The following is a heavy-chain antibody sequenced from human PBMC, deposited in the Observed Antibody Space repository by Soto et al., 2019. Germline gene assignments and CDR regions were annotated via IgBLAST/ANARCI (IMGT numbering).Heavy chain of an antibody. CDR1: GYTYTRYY. V-gene: IGHV1-46*03. D-gene: IGHD3-22*01. CDR3: ARGEYYDSSGPDAFDI. J-gene: IGHJ3*02. CDR2: INPSDGKT. Sequence: ASVKVSCKASGYTYTRYYMHWVRQAPGQGLEWMGIINPSDGKTDYAQKFQGRVTMTRDTSTRTLYMELRSLRSEDTAVYFCARGEYYDSSGPDAFDIWGQGTLVTV.